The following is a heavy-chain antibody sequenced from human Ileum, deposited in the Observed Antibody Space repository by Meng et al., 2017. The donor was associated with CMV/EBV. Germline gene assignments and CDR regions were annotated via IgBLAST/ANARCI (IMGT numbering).Heavy chain of an antibody. CDR2: ISAFNGKT. Sequence: YTFFSFGISWVRQAPGQGLEWMGWISAFNGKTNHAQKVQGRVTMTTDTSTSTAYMELRSLRSDDTAVYYCAKDHLPGIAVAGTVFDYWGQGTLVTVSS. J-gene: IGHJ4*02. D-gene: IGHD6-19*01. V-gene: IGHV1-18*01. CDR1: YTFFSFG. CDR3: AKDHLPGIAVAGTVFDY.